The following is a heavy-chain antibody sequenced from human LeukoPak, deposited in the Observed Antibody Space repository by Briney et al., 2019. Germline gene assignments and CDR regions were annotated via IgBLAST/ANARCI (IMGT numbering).Heavy chain of an antibody. V-gene: IGHV4-34*01. CDR1: GGSFSGYY. CDR3: ARDEGVILNY. J-gene: IGHJ4*02. CDR2: INHSGST. D-gene: IGHD3-16*02. Sequence: SSETLSLTCAVYGGSFSGYYWSWIRQPPGKGLEWIGEINHSGSTNYNPSLKSRVTISVDTSKNQFSLKLSSVTAADTAVYYCARDEGVILNYWGQGTLVTVSS.